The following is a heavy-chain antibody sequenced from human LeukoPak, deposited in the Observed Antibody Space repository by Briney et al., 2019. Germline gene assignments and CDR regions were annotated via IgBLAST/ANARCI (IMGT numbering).Heavy chain of an antibody. J-gene: IGHJ4*02. CDR2: ISSTSTYI. V-gene: IGHV3-21*01. CDR1: GFTFSSYS. CDR3: ARDFRYDFDY. Sequence: GGSLRLSCAASGFTFSSYSMNWVRQAPGKGLEWVSSISSTSTYIYYVDSVKGRFTISRDNAENSLYLQMNSLRAEDTAVYYCARDFRYDFDYWGQGTLVTVSS. D-gene: IGHD5-12*01.